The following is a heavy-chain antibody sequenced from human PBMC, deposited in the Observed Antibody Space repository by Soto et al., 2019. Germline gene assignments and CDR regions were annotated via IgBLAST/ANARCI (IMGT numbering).Heavy chain of an antibody. D-gene: IGHD2-8*01. J-gene: IGHJ5*02. Sequence: SETLSLTCAVSGVSISSSNWWTWVRQAPGKGLEWIGEMWPSGGTTYNPSLQNRVTISVDNSKNHLSLTLTSVTAADTAIYYCARCLHCSNGGRFDPWGQGALVTVS. CDR3: ARCLHCSNGGRFDP. CDR1: GVSISSSNW. V-gene: IGHV4-4*02. CDR2: MWPSGGT.